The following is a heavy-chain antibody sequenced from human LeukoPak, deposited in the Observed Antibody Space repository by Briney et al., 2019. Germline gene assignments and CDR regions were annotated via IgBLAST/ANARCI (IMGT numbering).Heavy chain of an antibody. CDR3: AKGIVVPAAIGPFYGMDV. CDR2: ISCDGSNK. V-gene: IGHV3-30*18. D-gene: IGHD2-2*02. CDR1: GFTFSSFG. Sequence: PGGSLRLSCAASGFTFSSFGMHWVRQAPGKGLEWVAVISCDGSNKYYADSVKGRFTISRDNSKNTLYLQMNSLRAEDTAVYYCAKGIVVPAAIGPFYGMDVWGQGTTVTVSS. J-gene: IGHJ6*02.